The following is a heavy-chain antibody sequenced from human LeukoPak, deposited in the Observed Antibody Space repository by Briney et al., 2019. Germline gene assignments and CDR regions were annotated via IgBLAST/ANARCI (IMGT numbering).Heavy chain of an antibody. CDR2: INHSGST. CDR3: ARGSGRYYYYYYGMDV. V-gene: IGHV4-34*01. J-gene: IGHJ6*02. Sequence: SETLSLTCAVYGGSFSGYYWSWIRQPPGKGLEWIGEINHSGSTNYNPSLKSRVTISVDTSKNQFSLKLSSVTAADTAVCYCARGSGRYYYYYYGMDVWGQGTTVTVSS. D-gene: IGHD7-27*01. CDR1: GGSFSGYY.